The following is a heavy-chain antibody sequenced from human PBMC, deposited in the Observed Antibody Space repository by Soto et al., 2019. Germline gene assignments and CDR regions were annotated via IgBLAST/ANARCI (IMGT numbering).Heavy chain of an antibody. CDR3: ARHRSYSSSWLYY. V-gene: IGHV4-59*08. D-gene: IGHD6-13*01. Sequence: SETLSLTCTVSGGSISSYYWSWIRQPPGRGLEWIGYIYYSGSTNYNPSLKSRVTISVDTSKNQFSLKLSSVTAADTAVYYCARHRSYSSSWLYYWGQGTLVTV. J-gene: IGHJ4*02. CDR1: GGSISSYY. CDR2: IYYSGST.